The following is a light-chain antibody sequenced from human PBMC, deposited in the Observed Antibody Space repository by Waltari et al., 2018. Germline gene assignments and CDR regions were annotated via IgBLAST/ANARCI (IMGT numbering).Light chain of an antibody. CDR2: EVN. CDR3: CSYASDITLV. V-gene: IGLV2-23*02. CDR1: SSDVGSYKL. J-gene: IGLJ3*02. Sequence: QSALSQPASVSGSPGQSITISCTGTSSDVGSYKLVSWYQQHPGKVPNLRIFEVNKRPSGVSNRVSGSKSGNPASLTISGLQPEDEADYYCCSYASDITLVFGGGTKLTVL.